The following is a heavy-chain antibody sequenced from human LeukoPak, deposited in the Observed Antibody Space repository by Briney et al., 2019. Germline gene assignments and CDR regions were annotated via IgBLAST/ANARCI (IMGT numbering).Heavy chain of an antibody. CDR3: ARMSPYYFDY. CDR1: GGSISSHY. J-gene: IGHJ4*02. Sequence: SETLSLTCTVSGGSISSHYWSWIRQPPGKGLEWIGYIYYSGSTKFNPSLKSRVTMSVDTSKNQFSLKLSSVTAADTAVYYCARMSPYYFDYWGLGTLVTVSS. CDR2: IYYSGST. V-gene: IGHV4-59*11.